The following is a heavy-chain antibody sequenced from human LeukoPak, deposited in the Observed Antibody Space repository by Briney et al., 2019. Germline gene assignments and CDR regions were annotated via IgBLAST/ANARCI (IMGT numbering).Heavy chain of an antibody. CDR3: ARDKIAMATGDALDI. CDR2: IKQDGSEK. J-gene: IGHJ3*02. V-gene: IGHV3-7*04. D-gene: IGHD5-18*01. CDR1: GFTFSSYW. Sequence: GGSLRLSCAASGFTFSSYWMSWVRQAPGKGLEWVANIKQDGSEKYYVDSVKGRFTISRDNAKNSLYLQMNSLRAEDTAVYYCARDKIAMATGDALDIWGQGTMVTVSS.